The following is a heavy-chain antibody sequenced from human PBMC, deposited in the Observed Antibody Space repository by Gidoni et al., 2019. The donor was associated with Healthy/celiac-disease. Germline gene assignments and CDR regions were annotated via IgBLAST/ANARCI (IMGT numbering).Heavy chain of an antibody. D-gene: IGHD3-10*01. CDR3: AKDNGSGSRPTAFDI. CDR1: GLTFRSYA. J-gene: IGHJ3*02. Sequence: EVQLLESGGGLVQPGGSLILSCAAFGLTFRSYARSWVRQAPGKGLEWVSAISGSGGSTYYADSVKGRFTISRDNSKNTLYLQMNSLRAEDTAVYYCAKDNGSGSRPTAFDIWGQGTMVTVSS. CDR2: ISGSGGST. V-gene: IGHV3-23*01.